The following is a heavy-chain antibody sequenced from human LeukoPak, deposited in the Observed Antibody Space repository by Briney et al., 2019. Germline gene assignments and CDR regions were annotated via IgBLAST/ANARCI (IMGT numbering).Heavy chain of an antibody. CDR3: ARAVSVWQQLVEGYFDY. CDR2: IYYSGNT. CDR1: GGSISSSSYY. J-gene: IGHJ4*02. D-gene: IGHD6-13*01. V-gene: IGHV4-39*01. Sequence: SETLSLTCTVSGGSISSSSYYWGWIRQPPGKGLEWIGSIYYSGNTYYNPPLKSRVTISVDTSKNQFSLKLSSVTAADTAVYYCARAVSVWQQLVEGYFDYWGQGTLVTVSS.